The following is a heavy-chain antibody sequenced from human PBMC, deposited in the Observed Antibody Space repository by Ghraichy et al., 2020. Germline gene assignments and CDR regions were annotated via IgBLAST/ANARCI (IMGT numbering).Heavy chain of an antibody. J-gene: IGHJ6*02. CDR3: ARVGDYDYGMDV. CDR2: IYHSGST. CDR1: GGSISSGGYS. Sequence: SETLSLTCAVSGGSISSGGYSWSWIRQPPGRGLEWIGYIYHSGSTYYNPSLKSRVTISVDRSKNQFSLKLSSVTAADTAVYYCARVGDYDYGMDVWGQGTTVTVSS. V-gene: IGHV4-30-2*01.